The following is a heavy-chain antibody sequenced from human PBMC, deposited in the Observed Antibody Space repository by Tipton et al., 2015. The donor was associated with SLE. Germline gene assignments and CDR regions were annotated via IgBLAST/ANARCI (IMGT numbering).Heavy chain of an antibody. V-gene: IGHV7-4-1*02. CDR2: INTNTGNP. CDR1: GYNFISYP. D-gene: IGHD5-18*01. Sequence: QSGAEVKKPGASVKISCKASGYNFISYPMNWVRQAPGQGLEFMGWINTNTGNPRYAQVFTGRFVFSLDTSVSTAYLQISSLKPEDTAIYYCARDYGYTYGFTYWGQGTLVTVSS. J-gene: IGHJ4*02. CDR3: ARDYGYTYGFTY.